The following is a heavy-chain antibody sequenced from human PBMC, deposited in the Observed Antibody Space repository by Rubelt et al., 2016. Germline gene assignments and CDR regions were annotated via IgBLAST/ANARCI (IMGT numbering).Heavy chain of an antibody. V-gene: IGHV3-33*01. CDR2: IWYDGSNK. J-gene: IGHJ4*02. CDR3: ARDRSVALAVAGTSLGY. Sequence: TFSSYGMHWVRQAPGKGLEWVAVIWYDGSNKYYADSVKGRFTISRDNSKNTLYLQMNSLRAEDTAVYYCARDRSVALAVAGTSLGYWGQGTLVTVSS. D-gene: IGHD6-19*01. CDR1: TFSSYG.